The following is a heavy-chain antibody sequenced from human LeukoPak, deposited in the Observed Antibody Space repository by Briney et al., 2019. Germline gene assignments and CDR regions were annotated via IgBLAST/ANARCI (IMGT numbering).Heavy chain of an antibody. V-gene: IGHV1-18*01. CDR3: ATGGVLLWFGEPMYYYYYGMDV. D-gene: IGHD3-10*01. J-gene: IGHJ6*02. CDR2: ISAYNGNT. Sequence: ASVKVSCKASGYTFTSYGISWVRQAPGQGLEWMGWISAYNGNTNYAQKLQGRVTMTTDTSTSTAYMELRSLRSDDTAVYYCATGGVLLWFGEPMYYYYYGMDVWGQGTTVTVSS. CDR1: GYTFTSYG.